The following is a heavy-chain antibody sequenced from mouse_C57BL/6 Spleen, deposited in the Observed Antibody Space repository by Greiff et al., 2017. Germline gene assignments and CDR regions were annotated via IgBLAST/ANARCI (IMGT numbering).Heavy chain of an antibody. V-gene: IGHV1-18*01. CDR3: ARERATTVVAYWYFDV. CDR2: INPNNGGT. J-gene: IGHJ1*03. Sequence: EVQLQQSGPELVKPGASVKIPCKASGYTFTDYNMDWVKQSHGKSLEWIGDINPNNGGTIYNQKFKGKATLTVDKSSSKAYMELRSLTSEDTAVYYCARERATTVVAYWYFDVWGTGTTVTVSS. D-gene: IGHD1-1*01. CDR1: GYTFTDYN.